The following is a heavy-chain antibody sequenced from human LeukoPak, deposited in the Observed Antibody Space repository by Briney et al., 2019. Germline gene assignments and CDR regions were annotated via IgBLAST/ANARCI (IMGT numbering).Heavy chain of an antibody. J-gene: IGHJ4*02. CDR2: ISVSGNT. Sequence: GGSLRLSCAASGFTLSSYAMSWVRQGPGKGLEWVSAISVSGNTYHADSVKGRFTISGDSSKNTLYLQMNSLRAEDAAVYYCAKAPVTTCSGAYCYPFDYWGQGTLVTVSS. CDR1: GFTLSSYA. D-gene: IGHD2-15*01. CDR3: AKAPVTTCSGAYCYPFDY. V-gene: IGHV3-23*01.